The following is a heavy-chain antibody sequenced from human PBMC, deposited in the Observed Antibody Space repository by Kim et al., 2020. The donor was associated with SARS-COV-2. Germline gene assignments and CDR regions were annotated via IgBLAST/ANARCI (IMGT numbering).Heavy chain of an antibody. CDR3: AKEQKIGESLYYYYGMDV. V-gene: IGHV3-30*18. D-gene: IGHD3-10*01. CDR1: GFTFSSYG. CDR2: ISYDGSNK. J-gene: IGHJ6*02. Sequence: GGSLRLSCAASGFTFSSYGMHWVRQAPGKGLEWVAVISYDGSNKYYADSVKGRFTISRDNSKNTLYLQMNSLRAEDTAVYYCAKEQKIGESLYYYYGMDVWGRGTTVTVSS.